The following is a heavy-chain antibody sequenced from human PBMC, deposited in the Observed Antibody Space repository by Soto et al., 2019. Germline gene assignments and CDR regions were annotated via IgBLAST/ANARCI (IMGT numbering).Heavy chain of an antibody. CDR3: ARAFYSGYDVVDY. V-gene: IGHV3-74*01. Sequence: VQLVESGGGLVQPGGSLRLSCAASGFTFSSYWMHWVHQAPGKGLVWVSRINSDGSSTSYADSVKGRFTISRDNAKNTLYLQMNSLRAEDTAVYYCARAFYSGYDVVDYWGQGTLVTVSS. D-gene: IGHD5-12*01. CDR2: INSDGSST. CDR1: GFTFSSYW. J-gene: IGHJ4*02.